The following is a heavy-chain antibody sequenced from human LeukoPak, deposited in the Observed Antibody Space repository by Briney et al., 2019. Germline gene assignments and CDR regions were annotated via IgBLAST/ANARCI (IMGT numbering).Heavy chain of an antibody. Sequence: SETLSLTCTVSGGSISSSSYYWGWIRQPPGKGLEWIGSIYYSGSTYYNPSLKSRVTISVDTSKNQFSLKLSSVTAADTAVYYCARDTDHPRGIAAAGTDYWGQGTLVTVSS. CDR3: ARDTDHPRGIAAAGTDY. V-gene: IGHV4-39*07. CDR1: GGSISSSSYY. D-gene: IGHD6-13*01. J-gene: IGHJ4*02. CDR2: IYYSGST.